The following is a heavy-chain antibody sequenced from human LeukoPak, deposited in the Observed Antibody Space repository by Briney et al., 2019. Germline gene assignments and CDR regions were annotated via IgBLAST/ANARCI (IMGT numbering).Heavy chain of an antibody. CDR2: ISNSGST. D-gene: IGHD1-26*01. Sequence: SETLSLTCAVSGGSVNRGTFFWTWIRKPPGKGLEWIGYISNSGSTNYHPSLKSRVTISSDTSKTQFTLKLTSVTAADTAVYYCARGYSVSYGRFDYWGQGTLVTVSS. CDR3: ARGYSVSYGRFDY. CDR1: GGSVNRGTFF. V-gene: IGHV4-61*01. J-gene: IGHJ4*02.